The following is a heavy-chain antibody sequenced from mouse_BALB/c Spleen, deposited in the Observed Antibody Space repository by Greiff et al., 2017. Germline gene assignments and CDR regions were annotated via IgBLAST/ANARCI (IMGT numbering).Heavy chain of an antibody. CDR1: GFSLTSYG. CDR2: IWAGGST. CDR3: ARGRYDDDSYYFDY. V-gene: IGHV2-9*02. Sequence: VMLVESGPGLVAPSQSLSITCTVSGFSLTSYGVHWVRQPPGKGLEWLGVIWAGGSTNYNSALMSRLSISKDNSKSQVFLKMNSLQTDDTAMYYCARGRYDDDSYYFDYWGQGTTLTVSS. D-gene: IGHD2-14*01. J-gene: IGHJ2*01.